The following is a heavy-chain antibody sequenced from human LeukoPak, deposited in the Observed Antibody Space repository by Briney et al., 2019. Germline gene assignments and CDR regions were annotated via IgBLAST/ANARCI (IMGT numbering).Heavy chain of an antibody. CDR1: GYSLNNYW. D-gene: IGHD2-15*01. V-gene: IGHV5-51*01. J-gene: IGHJ5*02. CDR2: IYPADSDI. CDR3: ARQEYCSGGSCYTWFDP. Sequence: GESLKISCKGSGYSLNNYWIGWVRQMPGKGLEWMGIIYPADSDIRYSPSFQGQVTISADKSISTAYLQWSSLKASDTAIYYCARQEYCSGGSCYTWFDPWGQGTLVIVSS.